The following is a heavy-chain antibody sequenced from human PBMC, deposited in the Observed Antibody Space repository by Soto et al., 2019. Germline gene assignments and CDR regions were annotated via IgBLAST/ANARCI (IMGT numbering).Heavy chain of an antibody. CDR1: GFTFSSYW. Sequence: EVQLVESGGGLVQPGGSLRLSCAASGFTFSSYWMSWVRQAPGKGLEWVANIKQDGSEKYYVDSVKGRFTISRDNAKNSLYLQMNSLRAEDTAVYYCARGRRILGYNWFDPWGQGTLVTVSS. V-gene: IGHV3-7*01. D-gene: IGHD2-15*01. CDR3: ARGRRILGYNWFDP. J-gene: IGHJ5*02. CDR2: IKQDGSEK.